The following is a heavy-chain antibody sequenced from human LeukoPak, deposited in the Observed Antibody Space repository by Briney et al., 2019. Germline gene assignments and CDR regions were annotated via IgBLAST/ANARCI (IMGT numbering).Heavy chain of an antibody. CDR3: ARDQLEYDILTGFYYYYGMDV. V-gene: IGHV4-4*07. CDR2: IYTSGST. Sequence: SETLSLTCTVSGGSISNYYWSWIRQPAGKGLEWIGRIYTSGSTNYNPSLKSRVTMSVDTSKNQFSLKLSSVTAADTAVYYCARDQLEYDILTGFYYYYGMDVWGQGTTVTVSS. J-gene: IGHJ6*02. CDR1: GGSISNYY. D-gene: IGHD3-9*01.